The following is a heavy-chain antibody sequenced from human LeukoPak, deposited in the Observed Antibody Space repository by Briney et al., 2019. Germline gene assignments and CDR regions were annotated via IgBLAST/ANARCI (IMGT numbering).Heavy chain of an antibody. CDR2: ISSSSSYI. CDR1: GFTFSSYS. Sequence: GGSLRLSCAASGFTFSSYSMNWVRQAPGKGLEWVSSISSSSSYIYYAVSVKGRFTISRDNAKNSLYLQMNSLRAEDTAVYYCARGSVGHYWGQGTLVTVSS. V-gene: IGHV3-21*01. J-gene: IGHJ4*02. CDR3: ARGSVGHY.